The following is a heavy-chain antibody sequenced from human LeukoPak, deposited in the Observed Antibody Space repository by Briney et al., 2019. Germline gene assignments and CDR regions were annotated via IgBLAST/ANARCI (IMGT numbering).Heavy chain of an antibody. Sequence: PGGSLRLSCAASGFNISTYAMNWVRQAPGKGLEWVSVISVSGSTYHADSVKGRFTISRDNSKNTLYLQMNSLRAEDTAVYYCAKEGNSGYDSANWFDPWGQGTLVTVSS. J-gene: IGHJ5*02. CDR3: AKEGNSGYDSANWFDP. D-gene: IGHD5-12*01. V-gene: IGHV3-23*01. CDR1: GFNISTYA. CDR2: ISVSGST.